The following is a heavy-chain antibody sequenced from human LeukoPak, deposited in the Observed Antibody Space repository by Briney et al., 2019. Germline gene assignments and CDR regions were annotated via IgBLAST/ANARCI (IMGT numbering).Heavy chain of an antibody. J-gene: IGHJ5*02. CDR1: DYSISGTYY. CDR2: FYPSGSS. V-gene: IGHV4-38-2*02. D-gene: IGHD6-13*01. Sequence: PSETLSLTCTVSDYSISGTYYWGWIRQPPGKGLEWIGSFYPSGSSYYNPSLKSRVTISVDTSKHQFSLKLSSVTAADTAVYYCARDRIAAAAHANWFDPWGQGTLVTVSS. CDR3: ARDRIAAAAHANWFDP.